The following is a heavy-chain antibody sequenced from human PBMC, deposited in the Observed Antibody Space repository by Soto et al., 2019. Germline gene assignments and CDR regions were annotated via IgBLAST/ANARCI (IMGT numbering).Heavy chain of an antibody. J-gene: IGHJ6*02. CDR2: IWYDGSNK. D-gene: IGHD3-10*01. CDR3: ARDTRSVWFCELCGYYYYGMAV. CDR1: GFTFSSYD. Sequence: PGGSLRLSCAASGFTFSSYDMHWVRQATGEGLEWVAVIWYDGSNKYYADSVKGRFTISRDNSKNTLYLQMNSLRAEDTAVYYCARDTRSVWFCELCGYYYYGMAVWGQGTTVTVSS. V-gene: IGHV3-33*08.